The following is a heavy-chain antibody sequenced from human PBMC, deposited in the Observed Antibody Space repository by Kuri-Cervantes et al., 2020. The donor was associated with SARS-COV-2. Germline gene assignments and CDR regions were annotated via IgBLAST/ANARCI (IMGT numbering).Heavy chain of an antibody. Sequence: GESLKISCEASGFTFSSYAMHWVRQAPGKGLEWVAVISYDGSNKYYADSVKGRFTSSRDTSKNTLYLQMNSLRAKDTAVYYCARGYSDYGDRYFDLWGRGTLVTVSS. J-gene: IGHJ2*01. CDR1: GFTFSSYA. CDR2: ISYDGSNK. V-gene: IGHV3-30*03. CDR3: ARGYSDYGDRYFDL. D-gene: IGHD4-17*01.